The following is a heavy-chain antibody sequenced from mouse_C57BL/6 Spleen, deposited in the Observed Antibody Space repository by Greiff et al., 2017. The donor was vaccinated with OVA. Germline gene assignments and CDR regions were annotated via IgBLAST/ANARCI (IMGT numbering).Heavy chain of an antibody. V-gene: IGHV1-82*01. CDR2: IYPGDGDT. CDR1: GYAFSSSW. CDR3: ARLGDYDVGDY. Sequence: VKLMESGPELVKPGASVKISCKASGYAFSSSWMNWVKQRPGKGLEWIGRIYPGDGDTNYNGKFKGKATLTADKSSSTAYMQLSSLTSEDSAVYFCARLGDYDVGDYWGQGTTLTVSS. J-gene: IGHJ2*01. D-gene: IGHD2-4*01.